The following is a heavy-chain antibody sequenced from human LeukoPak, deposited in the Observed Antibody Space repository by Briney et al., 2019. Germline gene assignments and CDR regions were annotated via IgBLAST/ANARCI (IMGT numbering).Heavy chain of an antibody. J-gene: IGHJ3*02. Sequence: PGGSLRLSRAASGFTFSDYYMSWIRQAPGKGLEWVSYISSSGSTIYYADSVKGRFTISRDNAKNSLYLQMNSLRAEDTAVYYCAKNRYSSCYSACDIWGQGTVVTVSS. CDR3: AKNRYSSCYSACDI. CDR2: ISSSGSTI. D-gene: IGHD3-22*01. V-gene: IGHV3-11*01. CDR1: GFTFSDYY.